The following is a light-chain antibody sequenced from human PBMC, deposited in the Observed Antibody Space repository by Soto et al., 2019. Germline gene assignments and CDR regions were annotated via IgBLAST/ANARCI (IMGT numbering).Light chain of an antibody. J-gene: IGKJ1*01. V-gene: IGKV3D-15*01. Sequence: EIVIYQSLATLSVSPGVRATLSCRVCQSINSYLAWYQQTPGQPPRLLIYDASTRATGIPARFSGSGSWTEFTLTISSLQSEDLAVYYCQQYNNWPKWTFGQGTKVDIK. CDR2: DAS. CDR3: QQYNNWPKWT. CDR1: QSINSY.